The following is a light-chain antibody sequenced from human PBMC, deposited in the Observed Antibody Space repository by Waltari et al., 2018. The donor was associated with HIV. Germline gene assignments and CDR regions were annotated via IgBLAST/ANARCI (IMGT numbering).Light chain of an antibody. CDR3: QQYSTSPFT. J-gene: IGKJ5*01. Sequence: ENVLTQFPGPLSLSPVERATLSCRASQSISSSYMAWYQQRPGQAPRLLIFGASSRATGIPDRFLGSGSGTDFTLTSSRLEPEDFAVYYCQQYSTSPFTLGQGTRLEIK. CDR2: GAS. V-gene: IGKV3-20*01. CDR1: QSISSSY.